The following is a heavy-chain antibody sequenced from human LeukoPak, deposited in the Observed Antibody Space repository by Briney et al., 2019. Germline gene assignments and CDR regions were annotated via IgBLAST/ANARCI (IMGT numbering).Heavy chain of an antibody. J-gene: IGHJ4*02. CDR1: GFTFSSYT. CDR2: ISSSSSYI. Sequence: GGSLRLSCAASGFTFSSYTMNWVRQALGKGLEWVSSISSSSSYIHYADSVKGRFTISRDNAKNSLYLQMNSLRAEDTAVYYCARLYDGSAYHADHFDYWGQGTLVIVSS. CDR3: ARLYDGSAYHADHFDY. D-gene: IGHD3-22*01. V-gene: IGHV3-21*06.